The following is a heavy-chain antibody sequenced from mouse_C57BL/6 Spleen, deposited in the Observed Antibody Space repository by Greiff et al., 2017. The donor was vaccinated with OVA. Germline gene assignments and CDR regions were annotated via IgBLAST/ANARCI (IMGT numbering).Heavy chain of an antibody. CDR2: INPNNGGT. V-gene: IGHV1-26*01. CDR3: AREYYVLFDY. J-gene: IGHJ2*01. Sequence: EVQLQQSGPELVKPGASVKISCKASGYTFTDYYMNWVKQSHGKSLEWIGDINPNNGGTSYNQKFKGKATLTVDKSSSTAYMELRSLTSEDSAVYYCAREYYVLFDYWGQGTTLTVSS. D-gene: IGHD1-1*01. CDR1: GYTFTDYY.